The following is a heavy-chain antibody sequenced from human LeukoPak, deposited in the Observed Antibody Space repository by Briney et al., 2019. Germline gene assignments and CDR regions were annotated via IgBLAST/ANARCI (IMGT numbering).Heavy chain of an antibody. CDR1: GFTVSSNY. Sequence: PGGSLRLSCAASGFTVSSNYMTWIRQAPGKGLEWVSVISGSGTNTYYADSVKGRFTISRDNSKNTLYLQMNSLRAEDTAVYYCAKAPVPIIATNWFDPWGQGTLVTVSS. CDR3: AKAPVPIIATNWFDP. V-gene: IGHV3-23*01. J-gene: IGHJ5*02. CDR2: ISGSGTNT. D-gene: IGHD2-2*01.